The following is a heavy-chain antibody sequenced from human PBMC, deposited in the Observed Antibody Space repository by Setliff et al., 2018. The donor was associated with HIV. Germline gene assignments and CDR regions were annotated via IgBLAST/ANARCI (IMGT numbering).Heavy chain of an antibody. CDR2: IYYSGNA. J-gene: IGHJ6*03. D-gene: IGHD3-9*01. CDR1: GGSISSSNYY. V-gene: IGHV4-39*01. CDR3: ATRNTLRYFEWLNYYYYYMDV. Sequence: SETLSLTCTVSGGSISSSNYYWGWIRQPPGKGPEWIGSIYYSGNAYYNPSLKSRVTISVDTSENQFSLKLSSVTAADTAVYYCATRNTLRYFEWLNYYYYYMDVWGKGTKVTSP.